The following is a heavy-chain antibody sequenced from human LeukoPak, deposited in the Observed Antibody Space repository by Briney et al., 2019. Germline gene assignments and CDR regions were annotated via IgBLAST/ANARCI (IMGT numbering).Heavy chain of an antibody. D-gene: IGHD5-18*01. CDR2: IYYSGIT. CDR1: GGSISSSSCY. J-gene: IGHJ4*02. CDR3: ARTSGYSYGYVNY. V-gene: IGHV4-39*01. Sequence: SETLSLTCTISGGSISSSSCYWGWIRQPPGKGLEWIGSIYYSGITYYNPSLKSRVTISVDTSKNQFSLKLSSVTAADTAVYYCARTSGYSYGYVNYWGQGTLVTVSS.